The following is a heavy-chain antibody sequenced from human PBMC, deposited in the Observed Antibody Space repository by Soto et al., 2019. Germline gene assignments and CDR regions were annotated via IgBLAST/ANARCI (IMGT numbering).Heavy chain of an antibody. V-gene: IGHV1-18*01. CDR1: GYTFRNYG. CDR2: VSAFNGDR. CDR3: ARNTGSGSYGSF. Sequence: QVQLVQSGAEVKKPGASMKVSCRASGYTFRNYGVTLVRQAPGQGLEWMGWVSAFNGDRNYAQKFQGRVTMTTDTSTSTAYMELRSLRSDDTAVYYCARNTGSGSYGSFWGQGTLVTVSA. J-gene: IGHJ4*02. D-gene: IGHD1-26*01.